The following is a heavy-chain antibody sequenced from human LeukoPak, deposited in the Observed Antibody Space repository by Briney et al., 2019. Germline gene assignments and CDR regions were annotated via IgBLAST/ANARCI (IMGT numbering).Heavy chain of an antibody. D-gene: IGHD4-17*01. CDR1: GGSISSGDYY. CDR3: ARVVLDYGETDAFDI. J-gene: IGHJ3*02. V-gene: IGHV4-30-4*08. Sequence: SQTLSLTCTVSGGSISSGDYYWSWIRQPPGKGLEWIGYIYYSGSTYYNPSLKSRVTISVDTSKNQFSLKLSSVTAADTAVYYCARVVLDYGETDAFDIWGPGTMVTVSS. CDR2: IYYSGST.